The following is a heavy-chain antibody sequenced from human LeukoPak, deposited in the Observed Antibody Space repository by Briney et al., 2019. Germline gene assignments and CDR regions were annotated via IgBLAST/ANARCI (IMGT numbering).Heavy chain of an antibody. V-gene: IGHV3-15*01. J-gene: IGHJ6*02. CDR2: IKSKAHGGTI. CDR1: GFTFSNAW. Sequence: GGSLRLSCAAFGFTFSNAWLSWVRQAPGKGLEWGGRIKSKAHGGTIDYAAPVEGRFTISRDDSKNTLYLQMNSLKSEDTAVYYCATEYYGMDDWGQGTTVTVSS. CDR3: ATEYYGMDD.